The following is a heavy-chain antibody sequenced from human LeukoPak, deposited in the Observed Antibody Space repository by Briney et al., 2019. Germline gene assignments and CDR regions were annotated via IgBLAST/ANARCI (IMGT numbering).Heavy chain of an antibody. CDR2: INPSGGST. CDR3: ARMERWLQPGDY. Sequence: GASVKVSCKASGYTFTSYYMHWVRQAPGQGLEWMGIINPSGGSTSYAQKFQGRVTMTRDTSTSTVYMELSSLRSDDTAVYYCARMERWLQPGDYWGQGTLVTVSS. D-gene: IGHD5-24*01. CDR1: GYTFTSYY. J-gene: IGHJ4*02. V-gene: IGHV1-46*01.